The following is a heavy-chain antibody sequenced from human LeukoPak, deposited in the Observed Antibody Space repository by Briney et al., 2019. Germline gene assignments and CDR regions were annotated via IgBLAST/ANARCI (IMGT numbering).Heavy chain of an antibody. J-gene: IGHJ6*02. CDR3: AKALIAAAGASRGMDV. CDR2: ISPGGGGT. V-gene: IGHV3-23*01. D-gene: IGHD6-13*01. Sequence: PGGSLRLSCAASGFTFSSYAMSCVRQAPGKGLEWVSSISPGGGGTYYADSVRGRFTVSRDNSENTLYVQMNSLRAEDTAVYYCAKALIAAAGASRGMDVWGQGSTVTVSS. CDR1: GFTFSSYA.